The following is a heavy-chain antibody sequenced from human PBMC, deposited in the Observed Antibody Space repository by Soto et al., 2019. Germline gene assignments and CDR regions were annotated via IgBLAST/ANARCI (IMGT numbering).Heavy chain of an antibody. D-gene: IGHD2-15*01. Sequence: QVQLVQSGAEVKKPGSSVKVSCKASGGTFSSYTISWVRQAPGQGLEWMGRIIPILGIANYAQKVQGRVTLTADKSTSTAYMELSSLRSEDTAVYYCARLRDIDGMDVWGQGTTVTVSS. CDR3: ARLRDIDGMDV. CDR2: IIPILGIA. J-gene: IGHJ6*02. CDR1: GGTFSSYT. V-gene: IGHV1-69*02.